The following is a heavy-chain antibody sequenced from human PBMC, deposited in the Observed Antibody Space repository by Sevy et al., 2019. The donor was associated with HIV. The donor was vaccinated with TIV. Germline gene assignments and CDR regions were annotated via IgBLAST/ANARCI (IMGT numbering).Heavy chain of an antibody. V-gene: IGHV3-30-3*01. D-gene: IGHD5-18*01. CDR2: ISYNGDDK. J-gene: IGHJ4*02. Sequence: GGSLRLSCGVSGFTLSHRALHWVRQTPGKGLEWVATISYNGDDKYYADSVEGRFTIQRDNSENTLYLQMTGLRTEDTAVYFCARDRGTRPTAILYHFDHWGQGTLVTVSS. CDR3: ARDRGTRPTAILYHFDH. CDR1: GFTLSHRA.